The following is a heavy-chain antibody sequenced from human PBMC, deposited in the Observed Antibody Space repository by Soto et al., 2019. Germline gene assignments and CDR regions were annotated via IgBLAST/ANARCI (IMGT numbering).Heavy chain of an antibody. V-gene: IGHV4-34*01. CDR2: INHSGST. CDR1: GGSFSGHF. CDR3: ARGISLIVEVQRDAPDKYYFDS. J-gene: IGHJ4*02. Sequence: QVQLQQWGAGLLKPSEPLSLTCAVYGGSFSGHFWSWIRQPPGKGLEWIGEINHSGSTNFNPSLKSRVTISVDTSKNQFDLKVNSLTAADTAVYYCARGISLIVEVQRDAPDKYYFDSWGQGTVVTVSS. D-gene: IGHD2-21*01.